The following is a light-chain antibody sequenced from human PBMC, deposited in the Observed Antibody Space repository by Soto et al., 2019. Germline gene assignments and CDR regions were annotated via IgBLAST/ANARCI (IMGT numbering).Light chain of an antibody. Sequence: DIQMTQSPSSLSASVGDRVTITCRASQGISTYLNWYQQKPGKAHKLLIYAASSLQSGVPSRFSGSGSETDFTLTISSLQPEDFATYYCQQSNSITWTFGQGNKGEIK. V-gene: IGKV1-39*01. CDR3: QQSNSITWT. CDR1: QGISTY. CDR2: AAS. J-gene: IGKJ1*01.